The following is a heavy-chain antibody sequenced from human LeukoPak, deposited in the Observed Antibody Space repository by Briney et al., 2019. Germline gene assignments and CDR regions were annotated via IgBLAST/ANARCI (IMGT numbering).Heavy chain of an antibody. D-gene: IGHD3-10*01. CDR2: INSDGSST. CDR3: ARTYYYGSGSSASFDY. V-gene: IGHV3-74*01. Sequence: GGSLRLSCAPSGFTFSHYWMSWVRQAPGKGLVWVSRINSDGSSTSYADSVKGRFTISRDNAKNTLYLQMNSLRAEDTAVYYCARTYYYGSGSSASFDYWGQGTLVTVSS. CDR1: GFTFSHYW. J-gene: IGHJ4*02.